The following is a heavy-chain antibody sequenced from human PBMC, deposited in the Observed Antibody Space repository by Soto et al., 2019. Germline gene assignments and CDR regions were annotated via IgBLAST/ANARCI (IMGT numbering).Heavy chain of an antibody. CDR1: GFTFSSYS. D-gene: IGHD4-17*01. J-gene: IGHJ3*02. Sequence: VGSLRLSCAASGFTFSSYSMNWVRQAPGKGLEWVSSISSSSSYIYYADSVKGRFTISRDNAKNSLYLQMNSLRAEDTAVYYCAREYGPRVDYVDSTNVPAFDIWGQGTMVTVSS. CDR2: ISSSSSYI. V-gene: IGHV3-21*01. CDR3: AREYGPRVDYVDSTNVPAFDI.